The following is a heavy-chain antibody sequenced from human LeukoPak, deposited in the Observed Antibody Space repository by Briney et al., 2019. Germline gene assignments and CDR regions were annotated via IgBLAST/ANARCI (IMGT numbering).Heavy chain of an antibody. V-gene: IGHV4-59*12. CDR1: GGSITSYY. J-gene: IGHJ4*02. Sequence: SETLSLTCTVSGGSITSYYWSWIRQSPGKGLEWIGYIYYSGDTNYNPSLRSRVTISVDTSKKEFSLNLYSVTAADTAVYYCAKGLWFGELLPIVDYFDYWGQGTLVTVSS. D-gene: IGHD3-10*01. CDR3: AKGLWFGELLPIVDYFDY. CDR2: IYYSGDT.